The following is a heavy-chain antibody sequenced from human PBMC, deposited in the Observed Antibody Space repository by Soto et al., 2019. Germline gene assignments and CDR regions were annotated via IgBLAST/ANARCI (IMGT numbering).Heavy chain of an antibody. D-gene: IGHD1-26*01. CDR1: GFTFSSYG. V-gene: IGHV3-30*18. CDR3: AKDGPCTSSYFNYYYAMDV. J-gene: IGHJ6*02. Sequence: PGGSLRLSCAASGFTFSSYGMHWVRQAPGKGLEWVAVISYDGSNKYYADSVKGRFTISRDNSKNTLYLQMNSLRAEDTAVYYCAKDGPCTSSYFNYYYAMDVWGQGTTVTVSS. CDR2: ISYDGSNK.